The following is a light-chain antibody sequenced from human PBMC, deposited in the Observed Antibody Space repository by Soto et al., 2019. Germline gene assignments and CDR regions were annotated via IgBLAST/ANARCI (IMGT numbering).Light chain of an antibody. V-gene: IGLV1-47*01. CDR1: SSNIGGNY. Sequence: QSVLTQPPSTSGTPGQRVTIPCFGSSSNIGGNYVFWYQHLPGTAPKLLIYRNKQRPSGVPDRFSGSKSGTSASLAISGLRAEDEADYYCATWDASLSGNIIFGGGTQLTVL. J-gene: IGLJ7*01. CDR3: ATWDASLSGNII. CDR2: RNK.